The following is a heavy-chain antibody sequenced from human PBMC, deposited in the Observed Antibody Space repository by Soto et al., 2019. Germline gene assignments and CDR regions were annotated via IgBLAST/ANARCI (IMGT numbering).Heavy chain of an antibody. CDR1: GGTFSGYT. J-gene: IGHJ4*02. D-gene: IGHD5-18*01. Sequence: SVKVSCKASGGTFSGYTFSWVRQAPGQGLEWMGRITPIVDIADYAQEFQGRVTIIADTSTSTIYIELSSLRSDDTAVYYCARDPSGYNYGNFHFWGQGTLVTVSS. CDR3: ARDPSGYNYGNFHF. V-gene: IGHV1-69*04. CDR2: ITPIVDIA.